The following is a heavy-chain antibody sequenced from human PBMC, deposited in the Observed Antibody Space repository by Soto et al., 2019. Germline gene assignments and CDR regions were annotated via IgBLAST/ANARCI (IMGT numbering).Heavy chain of an antibody. Sequence: QVQLVQSGGEVKKPGYSVMVSCKASEGTFSNNAINWMRQSPGQGLEWLGGTIPVSGTPYYAQSFQGRVTISADDSSIKANLDMTSLTSADTAVYFFARARFPGSSWPYFESWGQGTLVTVSS. D-gene: IGHD6-13*01. V-gene: IGHV1-69*01. J-gene: IGHJ4*02. CDR2: TIPVSGTP. CDR1: EGTFSNNA. CDR3: ARARFPGSSWPYFES.